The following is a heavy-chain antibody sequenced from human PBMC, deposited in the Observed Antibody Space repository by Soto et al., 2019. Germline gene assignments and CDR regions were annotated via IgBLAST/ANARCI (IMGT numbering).Heavy chain of an antibody. J-gene: IGHJ6*02. CDR3: ARDSYGMDV. CDR2: IWYDGSSK. CDR1: GFTFSNYA. Sequence: QVPVVESGGGVVHPGRSLRLSCVAFGFTFSNYAMHWVRQAPGKGLEWVAVIWYDGSSKYYVDSVKGRFTISRDNSMDTLYLQLNSLRADDTAVYYCARDSYGMDVWGQGTTVTVSS. V-gene: IGHV3-33*01.